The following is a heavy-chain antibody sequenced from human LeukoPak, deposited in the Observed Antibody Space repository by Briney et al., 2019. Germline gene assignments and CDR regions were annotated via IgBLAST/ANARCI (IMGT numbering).Heavy chain of an antibody. Sequence: GSVKVSCKASAYNFISYGISWVRLVPGQGLEWMGWISAYSGDTNYAQRFQGRVTMSTDTSTDTAYMELRSLRSDDTAVYYCARGHLIQLYDYWGQGTLVTVSS. J-gene: IGHJ4*02. CDR3: ARGHLIQLYDY. D-gene: IGHD5-18*01. CDR2: ISAYSGDT. V-gene: IGHV1-18*01. CDR1: AYNFISYG.